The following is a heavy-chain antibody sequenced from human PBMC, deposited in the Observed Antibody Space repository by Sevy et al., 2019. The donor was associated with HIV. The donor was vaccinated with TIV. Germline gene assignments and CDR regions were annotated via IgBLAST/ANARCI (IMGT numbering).Heavy chain of an antibody. J-gene: IGHJ4*02. D-gene: IGHD4-17*01. Sequence: GESLKISCAASGFIFSSYEMNWVRQAPGKGLEWVSYISNSGTTIYYSDSVKGRFTISRDNAGNSLYLQMNSLRAEDTAVYYCVRDLPPSATTVAHFDCWGQGTLVTVSS. CDR1: GFIFSSYE. CDR3: VRDLPPSATTVAHFDC. V-gene: IGHV3-48*03. CDR2: ISNSGTTI.